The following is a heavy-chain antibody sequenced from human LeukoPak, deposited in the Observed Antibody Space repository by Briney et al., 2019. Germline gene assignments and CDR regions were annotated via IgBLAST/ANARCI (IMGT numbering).Heavy chain of an antibody. CDR2: ISGSGGST. CDR3: AKYPSSTSSS. V-gene: IGHV3-23*01. D-gene: IGHD2-2*01. Sequence: GGSLRLSCAASGFTFSSYWMHWVRQAPGKGLVWVSAISGSGGSTYYADSVKGRFTISRDNSKNTLYLQMNSLRAEDTAVYYCAKYPSSTSSSLGQGTLVTVSS. J-gene: IGHJ5*02. CDR1: GFTFSSYW.